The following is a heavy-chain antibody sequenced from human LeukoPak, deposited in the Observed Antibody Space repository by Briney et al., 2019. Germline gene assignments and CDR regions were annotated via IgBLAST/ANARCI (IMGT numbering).Heavy chain of an antibody. CDR2: ISWNSGSI. CDR1: GFTFDDCA. CDR3: AKAPEPAAAFCYFDY. Sequence: GRSLRLSCAASGFTFDDCAMHWVRQAPGKGLEWVSGISWNSGSIGYADSVKGRFTISRNNAKNSLYLQMNSLRAEDTALYYCAKAPEPAAAFCYFDYWGQGTLVTVSS. J-gene: IGHJ4*02. V-gene: IGHV3-9*01. D-gene: IGHD1-14*01.